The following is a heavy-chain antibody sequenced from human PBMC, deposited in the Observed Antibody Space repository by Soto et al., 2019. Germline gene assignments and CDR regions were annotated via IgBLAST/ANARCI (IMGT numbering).Heavy chain of an antibody. J-gene: IGHJ6*01. CDR3: ARGVRSSGWLGNYYGMDV. V-gene: IGHV3-30-3*01. CDR1: GFTFSSYA. D-gene: IGHD6-19*01. CDR2: ISYDGSNK. Sequence: QVQLVESGGGVVQPGRSLRLSCAASGFTFSSYAMHWVRQAPGKGLEWVAVISYDGSNKYYADSVKGRFTISRDNSKNTLYLQMNSLRAEDTAVYYCARGVRSSGWLGNYYGMDVW.